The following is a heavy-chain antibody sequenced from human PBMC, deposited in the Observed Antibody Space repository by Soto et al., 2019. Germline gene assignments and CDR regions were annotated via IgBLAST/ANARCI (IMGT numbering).Heavy chain of an antibody. CDR3: AGEGGWKTWFDP. Sequence: SETLSLTCTVSGGSISSSSYYWGWIRQPPGKGLEWIGSIYYSGSTYYNPSLKSRVTISVDTSKNQFSLKLSSVTAADTAVYYCAGEGGWKTWFDPWGQGTLVTVSS. CDR2: IYYSGST. CDR1: GGSISSSSYY. V-gene: IGHV4-39*01. D-gene: IGHD1-1*01. J-gene: IGHJ5*02.